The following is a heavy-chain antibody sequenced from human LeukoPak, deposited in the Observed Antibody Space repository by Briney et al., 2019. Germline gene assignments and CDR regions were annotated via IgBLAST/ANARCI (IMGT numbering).Heavy chain of an antibody. J-gene: IGHJ4*02. CDR1: GFTVITTD. CDR2: LYSDGNT. D-gene: IGHD1/OR15-1a*01. V-gene: IGHV3-53*01. CDR3: ARGVEQLAANNLAY. Sequence: TGGSLRLSCAASGFTVITTDMSCVRQAPGKGLEWVSVLYSDGNTKYSDSVQGRFTSSRDNSKNTLYLDKHSLSPDDTAVYYCARGVEQLAANNLAYWGQGTLVTVSS.